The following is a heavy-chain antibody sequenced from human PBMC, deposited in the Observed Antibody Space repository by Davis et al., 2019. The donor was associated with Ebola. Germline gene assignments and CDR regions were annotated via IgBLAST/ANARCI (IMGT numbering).Heavy chain of an antibody. D-gene: IGHD5-18*01. V-gene: IGHV3-21*01. CDR3: ARHNTGMVAFDY. J-gene: IGHJ4*02. CDR2: ISTSRSYI. Sequence: GGSLRLSCAASGFTFSSYWMSWVRQAPGKGLEWVSFISTSRSYIFYADSVKGRFTISRDNAKNSLSLQMNSLRVEDTAVYFCARHNTGMVAFDYWGQGTLVTVSS. CDR1: GFTFSSYW.